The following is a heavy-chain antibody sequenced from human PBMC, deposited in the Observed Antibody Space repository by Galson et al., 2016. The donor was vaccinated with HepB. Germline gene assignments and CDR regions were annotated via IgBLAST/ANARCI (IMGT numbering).Heavy chain of an antibody. Sequence: SLRLSCAASGFTFSSYALRWVRQAPGKGLEWVSVISAASNTYYTDSVKVRFTISRDNSKTTLYLEMNSLRVEDTAVYFGANYLGYGSGRPGYFHSWGQGTLVTVSP. CDR3: ANYLGYGSGRPGYFHS. V-gene: IGHV3-23*01. CDR2: ISAASNT. CDR1: GFTFSSYA. D-gene: IGHD3-10*01. J-gene: IGHJ4*02.